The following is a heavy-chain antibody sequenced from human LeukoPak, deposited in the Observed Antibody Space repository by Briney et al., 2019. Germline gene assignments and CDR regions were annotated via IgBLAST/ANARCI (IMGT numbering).Heavy chain of an antibody. J-gene: IGHJ5*02. D-gene: IGHD1-1*01. CDR2: MKGAARAT. Sequence: PGGSLRLSCAASGFSFSSYAMSWVRQAPAGGLEWGSSMKGAARATFYADFVKGRFTLSRDDSRKTVYRQLNSLRVEDTAVYYCARASWVSNADAVSWGQGNLVTASS. V-gene: IGHV3-23*01. CDR3: ARASWVSNADAVS. CDR1: GFSFSSYA.